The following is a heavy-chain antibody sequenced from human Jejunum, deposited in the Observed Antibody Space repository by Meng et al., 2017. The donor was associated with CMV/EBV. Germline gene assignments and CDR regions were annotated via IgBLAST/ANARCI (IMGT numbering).Heavy chain of an antibody. CDR3: ATTSGSSY. D-gene: IGHD6-6*01. CDR1: GFTFSNAW. Sequence: LSCAASGFTFSNAWMSWVRQAPGKGLECVAHIKQDGSAKYYVDSVRGRFTISRDNTENSLFLQMNTLRVEDTAVYYCATTSGSSYWGQGALVTVSS. CDR2: IKQDGSAK. V-gene: IGHV3-7*01. J-gene: IGHJ4*02.